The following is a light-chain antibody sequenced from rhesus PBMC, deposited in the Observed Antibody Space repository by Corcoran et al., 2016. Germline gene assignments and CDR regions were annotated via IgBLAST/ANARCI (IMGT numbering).Light chain of an antibody. Sequence: DIQMTQSPSSLSASVGDRVTITCRASQSISNYLNWYQQEPGKAPKLLIYSASSLQSGVPSRFSGSGSGTEFTLPISSLQPEDFATYYCQQFKNYLLTFGGGTKVEIK. V-gene: IGKV1-41*01. CDR1: QSISNY. CDR3: QQFKNYLLT. J-gene: IGKJ4*01. CDR2: SAS.